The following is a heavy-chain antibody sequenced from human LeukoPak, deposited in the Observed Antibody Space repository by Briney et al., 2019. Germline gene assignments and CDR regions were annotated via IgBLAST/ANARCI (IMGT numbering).Heavy chain of an antibody. D-gene: IGHD1-26*01. CDR1: GDSISGNY. CDR2: IYYSGST. V-gene: IGHV4-59*12. CDR3: ARDSYGGWGYFDL. Sequence: SETLSLTCTVSGDSISGNYWTWIRQPPGKGREWIGYIYYSGSTNYNASLKSRVTMSVDTSKNQFSLKLSSVTAADTAVYYCARDSYGGWGYFDLWGRGTLVTVSS. J-gene: IGHJ2*01.